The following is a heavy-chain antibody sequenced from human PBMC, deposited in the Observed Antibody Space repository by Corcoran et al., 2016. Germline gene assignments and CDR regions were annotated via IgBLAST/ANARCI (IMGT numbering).Heavy chain of an antibody. Sequence: QVQLVQSGAEVKKPGASVKVSCKASGYTFTSNYMHWVRQAPGQGLEWMGIINPSGGSTSYAQKFQGRVTMTRDTYTSTVYMELSSLGSEDTAVYYCARGGAAGTLCSFWFDPWGQGTLVTVSS. CDR1: GYTFTSNY. D-gene: IGHD6-13*01. CDR3: ARGGAAGTLCSFWFDP. CDR2: INPSGGST. V-gene: IGHV1-46*01. J-gene: IGHJ5*02.